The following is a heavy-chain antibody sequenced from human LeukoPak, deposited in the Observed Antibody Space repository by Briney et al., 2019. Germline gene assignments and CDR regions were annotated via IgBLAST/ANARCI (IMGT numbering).Heavy chain of an antibody. CDR2: IYYSGST. Sequence: SETLSLTCTVSGGSISSYYWSWIRQPPGKGLEWIGYIYYSGSTNYNPSLKSRVTISVDTSKNQFSLKLSSVTAADTAVYYCVRDVPSGRFDFWGQGTLVTASS. D-gene: IGHD3-10*01. CDR1: GGSISSYY. V-gene: IGHV4-59*12. CDR3: VRDVPSGRFDF. J-gene: IGHJ4*02.